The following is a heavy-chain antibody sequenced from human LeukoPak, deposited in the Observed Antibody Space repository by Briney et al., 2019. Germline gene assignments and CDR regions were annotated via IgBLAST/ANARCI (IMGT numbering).Heavy chain of an antibody. CDR3: IRGTVGAPGNDY. V-gene: IGHV3-74*01. CDR2: IDTDGSFT. CDR1: GFTFSSYW. Sequence: PGGSLRLSCAASGFTFSSYWMHWVRQAPGKGLVWVSRIDTDGSFTSYADSVRGRFTISRDNAKNTLYLQMSSLRAEDTAAYYCIRGTVGAPGNDYWGQGTLVTVSS. D-gene: IGHD1-26*01. J-gene: IGHJ4*02.